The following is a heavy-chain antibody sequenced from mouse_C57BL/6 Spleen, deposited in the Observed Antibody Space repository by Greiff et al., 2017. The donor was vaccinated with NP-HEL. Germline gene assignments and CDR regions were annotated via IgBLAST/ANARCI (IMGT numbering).Heavy chain of an antibody. CDR2: INYDGSST. D-gene: IGHD2-2*01. CDR3: ARGGEDGYAY. V-gene: IGHV5-16*01. Sequence: EVKLLESEGGLVQPGSSMKLSCTASGFTFSDYYMAWVRQVPEKGLEWVANINYDGSSTYYLDSLKSRFIISRDNAKNILYLQMSSLKSEDTATYYCARGGEDGYAYWGQGTTLTVSS. CDR1: GFTFSDYY. J-gene: IGHJ2*01.